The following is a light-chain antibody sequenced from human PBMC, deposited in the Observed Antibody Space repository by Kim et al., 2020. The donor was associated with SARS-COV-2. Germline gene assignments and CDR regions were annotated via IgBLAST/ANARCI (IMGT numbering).Light chain of an antibody. J-gene: IGKJ1*01. CDR3: QQTVGWPWT. V-gene: IGKV3-11*01. CDR2: NAS. Sequence: ETVLTQSPATLSLSPGERATLSCRASQCVGTSLAWYQQKPGQAPRLLIYNASTRGTGIPARFSGSGSGTDFTLTIGSLEPEDFAVYYCQQTVGWPWTLGQGTKVDIK. CDR1: QCVGTS.